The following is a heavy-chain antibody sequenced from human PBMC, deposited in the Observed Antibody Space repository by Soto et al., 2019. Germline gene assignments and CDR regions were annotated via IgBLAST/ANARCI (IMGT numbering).Heavy chain of an antibody. CDR3: SRDVGIGYVGPNYYYYGMDV. CDR2: IIPIFGTA. Sequence: GASVKVSCKASGGTFGSYAISWVRQAPGQGIEWMGGIIPIFGTANYAQKFQGRVTITADESTSTAYLELSSLRSVDTAVYYCSRDVGIGYVGPNYYYYGMDVWGQGTTVTVSS. D-gene: IGHD5-12*01. V-gene: IGHV1-69*13. CDR1: GGTFGSYA. J-gene: IGHJ6*02.